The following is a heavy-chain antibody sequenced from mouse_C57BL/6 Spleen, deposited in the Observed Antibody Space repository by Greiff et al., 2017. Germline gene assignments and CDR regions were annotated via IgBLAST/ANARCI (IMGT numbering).Heavy chain of an antibody. J-gene: IGHJ3*01. CDR2: IDPEAGGT. Sequence: VQLQQSGAELVRPGASVTLSCTASGYTFTDYDMHWVKQTPVHGLEWIGAIDPEAGGTAYNQKFKGKAILTADKSSRTAYMELRSLTSEDSAVYACTRLGSSLAWFAYWGQGTLVTVSA. V-gene: IGHV1-15*01. D-gene: IGHD1-1*01. CDR3: TRLGSSLAWFAY. CDR1: GYTFTDYD.